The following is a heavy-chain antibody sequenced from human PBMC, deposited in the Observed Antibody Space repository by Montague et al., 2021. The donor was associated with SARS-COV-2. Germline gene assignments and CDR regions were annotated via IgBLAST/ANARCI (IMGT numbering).Heavy chain of an antibody. CDR1: GGSIANSHKY. CDR3: VAGGDSAKAGGY. J-gene: IGHJ4*02. Sequence: SQTLSLTCTVSGGSIANSHKYWGWVRQPPGKGLERIGSVLYTGTPYDHPSLTARVTISLDTSKNQFSLKMYSVTAADTATYFCVAGGDSAKAGGYWGQGTLVTVSS. D-gene: IGHD6-13*01. CDR2: VLYTGTP. V-gene: IGHV4-39*07.